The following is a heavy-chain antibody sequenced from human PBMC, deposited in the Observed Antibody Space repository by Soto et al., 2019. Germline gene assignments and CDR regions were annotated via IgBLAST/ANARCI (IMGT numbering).Heavy chain of an antibody. J-gene: IGHJ4*02. CDR2: IVVGSGNT. Sequence: SVKVSCKASGFTFTSSAVQWVRQARGQRLEWIGWIVVGSGNTNYAQKFQERVTITRDMSTSTAYMELSSLRSEDTAVYYCAEGGWFHSPYYFDYWGQGTLVTVSS. D-gene: IGHD3-10*01. CDR1: GFTFTSSA. V-gene: IGHV1-58*01. CDR3: AEGGWFHSPYYFDY.